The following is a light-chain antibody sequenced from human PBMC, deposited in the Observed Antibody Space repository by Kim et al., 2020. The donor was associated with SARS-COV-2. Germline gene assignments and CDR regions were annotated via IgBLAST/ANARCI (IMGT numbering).Light chain of an antibody. V-gene: IGKV3-15*01. J-gene: IGKJ2*01. CDR1: QSVSSN. Sequence: EIVMTQSPATLSVSPGERATLSCRASQSVSSNLAWYQQKPGQAPRLLIYGAFTRATGIPARFSGSGSGTEFTLTIKSLQSEDFAVYYCQQYKNWPYTFGQGTKLEI. CDR2: GAF. CDR3: QQYKNWPYT.